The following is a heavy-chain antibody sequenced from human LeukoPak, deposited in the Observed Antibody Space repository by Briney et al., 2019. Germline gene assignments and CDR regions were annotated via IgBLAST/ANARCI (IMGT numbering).Heavy chain of an antibody. CDR3: ARDIYDSSGYYFSDY. CDR2: ISSSSSTI. D-gene: IGHD3-22*01. V-gene: IGHV3-48*01. CDR1: GFTFSSYS. Sequence: PGGSLRLSCAASGFTFSSYSMNWVRQAPGKGLEWVSYISSSSSTIYYADPVKGRFTISRDNAKNSLYLQMNSLRAEDTAVYYCARDIYDSSGYYFSDYWGQGTLVTVSS. J-gene: IGHJ4*02.